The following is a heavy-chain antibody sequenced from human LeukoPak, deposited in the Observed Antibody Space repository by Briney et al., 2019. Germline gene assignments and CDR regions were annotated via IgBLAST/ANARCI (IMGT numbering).Heavy chain of an antibody. Sequence: GGSLRLSCAASGFTFSGYGMHWVRQAPGKGLEWVTFIRYDERNKYYADSVKGRFTISRDNSKNTLYLQMNSLRAEDTAVYYCARLMSSGWPFLERARSAFDIWGQGTMVTVSS. J-gene: IGHJ3*02. V-gene: IGHV3-30*02. CDR3: ARLMSSGWPFLERARSAFDI. CDR1: GFTFSGYG. D-gene: IGHD6-19*01. CDR2: IRYDERNK.